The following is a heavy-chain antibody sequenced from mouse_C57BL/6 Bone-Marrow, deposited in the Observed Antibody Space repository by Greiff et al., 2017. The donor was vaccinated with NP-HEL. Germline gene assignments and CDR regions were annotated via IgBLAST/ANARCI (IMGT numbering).Heavy chain of an antibody. D-gene: IGHD2-3*01. V-gene: IGHV1-61*01. CDR2: IYPSDSET. CDR3: ARSGGYYLV. J-gene: IGHJ1*03. CDR1: GYTFTSYW. Sequence: VQLQQPGAELVRPGSSVKLSCKASGYTFTSYWMDWVKQRPGQGLEWIGNIYPSDSETPYNQKFKDKATLTVDKSSSTAYMQLSSLTSEDSAVYYCARSGGYYLVWGTGTTVTVSS.